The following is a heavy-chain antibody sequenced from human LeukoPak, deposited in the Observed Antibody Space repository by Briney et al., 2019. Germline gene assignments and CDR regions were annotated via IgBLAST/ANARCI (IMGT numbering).Heavy chain of an antibody. CDR1: GFTFSSYW. CDR3: ASLAWGYKHSGSYSRWFDP. J-gene: IGHJ5*02. D-gene: IGHD1-26*01. CDR2: IKQDGSEK. V-gene: IGHV3-7*03. Sequence: GGSLRLSCAASGFTFSSYWMSWVRQAPGKGLEWVANIKQDGSEKYYVDSVKGRFTISRDNAKNSLYLQMNSLRAEDTAVYYCASLAWGYKHSGSYSRWFDPWGQGTLVTVSS.